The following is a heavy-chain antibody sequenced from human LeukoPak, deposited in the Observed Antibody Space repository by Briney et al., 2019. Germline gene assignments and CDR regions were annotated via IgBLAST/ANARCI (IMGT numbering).Heavy chain of an antibody. CDR2: ISSRSSYI. CDR3: ARDLHYDILMDV. V-gene: IGHV3-21*01. CDR1: GFTFSSYS. Sequence: PGGSLRLSCAASGFTFSSYSMNWVRQAPGKGLEWVSSISSRSSYIDYADSLKGRFTISRDNAKNSLYLQMNSLRAEDTAVYYCARDLHYDILMDVWGKGTTVTISS. D-gene: IGHD3-9*01. J-gene: IGHJ6*04.